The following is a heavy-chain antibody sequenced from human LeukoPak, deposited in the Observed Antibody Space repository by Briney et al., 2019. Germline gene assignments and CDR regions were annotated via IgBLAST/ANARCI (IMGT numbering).Heavy chain of an antibody. J-gene: IGHJ5*02. CDR2: IKQDGSEK. CDR3: AREGGRDIVVVPAAVSSWFDP. CDR1: GFTFSNYW. D-gene: IGHD2-2*01. Sequence: PGGSLRLSCAASGFTFSNYWMSWVRQAPGKGLEWVANIKQDGSEKYYVDSVKGRFTTPRDNAKNSLYLQMNSLRAEDTAVYYCAREGGRDIVVVPAAVSSWFDPWGQGTLVTVSS. V-gene: IGHV3-7*01.